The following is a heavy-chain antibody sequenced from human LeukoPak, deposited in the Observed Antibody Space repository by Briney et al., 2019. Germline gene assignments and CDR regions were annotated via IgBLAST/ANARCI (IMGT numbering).Heavy chain of an antibody. CDR3: ARRPSPLDAFDI. CDR2: INHSGST. J-gene: IGHJ3*02. CDR1: GGSISSYY. Sequence: PAETLSLTCTVSGGSISSYYWSWIRQPPGKGLEWIGEINHSGSTNYNPSLKSRVTISVDTSKNPFSLKMSSVTAADTAVYYCARRPSPLDAFDIWGQGTMVAVSS. V-gene: IGHV4-34*01.